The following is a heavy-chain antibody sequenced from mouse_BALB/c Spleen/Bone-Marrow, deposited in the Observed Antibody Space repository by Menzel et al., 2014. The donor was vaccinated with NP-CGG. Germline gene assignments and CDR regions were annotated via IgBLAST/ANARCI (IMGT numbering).Heavy chain of an antibody. V-gene: IGHV14-3*02. CDR3: ARDDYDDYYAMDY. Sequence: VQLKQSGAELVKPRASVKLSCTASGFNIKDTYMHWVKQRPEQGLEWIGRIDPANGNTKYDPKFQDKATITTDTSSNTAYLQLSSLTSEDTAVYYCARDDYDDYYAMDYWGQGTSVTVSS. D-gene: IGHD2-4*01. CDR2: IDPANGNT. J-gene: IGHJ4*01. CDR1: GFNIKDTY.